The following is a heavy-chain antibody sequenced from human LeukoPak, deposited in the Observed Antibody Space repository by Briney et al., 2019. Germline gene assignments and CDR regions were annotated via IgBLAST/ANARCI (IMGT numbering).Heavy chain of an antibody. Sequence: ASVKVSCKASGGTFTSYGISWVRQAPGQGLEWMGWISAYNGNTNYAQKLQGRVTMTTDTSTSTAYMELRSLRSDDTAVYYCASERIAVAGSGPRPYYYYYGMDVWGQGTTVTVSS. J-gene: IGHJ6*02. CDR2: ISAYNGNT. D-gene: IGHD6-19*01. CDR1: GGTFTSYG. CDR3: ASERIAVAGSGPRPYYYYYGMDV. V-gene: IGHV1-18*01.